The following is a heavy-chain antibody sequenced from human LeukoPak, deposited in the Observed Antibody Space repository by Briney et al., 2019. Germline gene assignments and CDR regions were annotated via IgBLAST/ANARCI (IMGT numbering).Heavy chain of an antibody. D-gene: IGHD3-9*01. CDR1: GYTFTSYA. CDR3: ARSLIRRYFDGHDY. V-gene: IGHV1-3*01. CDR2: INAGNGNT. J-gene: IGHJ4*02. Sequence: ASVKVSCKASGYTFTSYAMHWVRQAPGQRLEWMGWINAGNGNTKYSQKFQGRVTITRDTSASTAYMELSSLRSEDTAVYYCARSLIRRYFDGHDYWGQGTLVTVSS.